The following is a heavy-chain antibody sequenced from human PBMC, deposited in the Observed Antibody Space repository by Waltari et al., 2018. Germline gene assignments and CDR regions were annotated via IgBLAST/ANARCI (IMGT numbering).Heavy chain of an antibody. V-gene: IGHV3-7*04. CDR2: INQDGSGE. Sequence: EVQLVESGGGLVKPGGSLRLSCAASGFTFSNFWMSWARQAPGKGLEWVANINQDGSGEYYVDSVKGRFTISRDNAKNSLYLQMNSLRVEDTAVYYCQRGDYWGQGTLVTVSS. CDR3: QRGDY. J-gene: IGHJ4*02. CDR1: GFTFSNFW.